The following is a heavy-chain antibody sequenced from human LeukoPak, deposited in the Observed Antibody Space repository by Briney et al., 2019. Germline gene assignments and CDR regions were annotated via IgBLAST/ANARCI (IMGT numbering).Heavy chain of an antibody. J-gene: IGHJ4*02. Sequence: SVNVSCTASGGTFSSYAISWVRQAPGQGLEWMGGIIPIFGTANYAQKFQGRVTITADESTSTAYMELSSLRSEDTAVYYCAREGASSSWSPGDYWGQGTLVTVSS. CDR2: IIPIFGTA. CDR1: GGTFSSYA. V-gene: IGHV1-69*13. D-gene: IGHD6-13*01. CDR3: AREGASSSWSPGDY.